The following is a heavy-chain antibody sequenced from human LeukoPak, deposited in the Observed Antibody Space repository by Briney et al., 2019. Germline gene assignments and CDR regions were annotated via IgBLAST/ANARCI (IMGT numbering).Heavy chain of an antibody. V-gene: IGHV4-34*01. CDR1: GGSFSGYY. CDR2: INHSGST. D-gene: IGHD2-15*01. CDR3: ARAGGSYRGGAFDI. Sequence: PSETLSLTCAVYGGSFSGYYWSWIRQSPGKGLEWIGEINHSGSTNYNPSLKSRVAISVDTSKNQFSLKLSSVTAADTAVYYCARAGGSYRGGAFDIWGQGTMVTVSS. J-gene: IGHJ3*02.